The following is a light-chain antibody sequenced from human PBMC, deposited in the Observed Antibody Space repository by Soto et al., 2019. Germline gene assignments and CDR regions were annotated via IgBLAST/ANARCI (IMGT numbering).Light chain of an antibody. V-gene: IGLV2-14*03. CDR1: SSDVGGYNY. Sequence: QSALTQPASVSGSPGQSITISCTGTSSDVGGYNYVSWYQQQPGKAPKLMICDVSNRPSGVSNRFSGSKSGNTASLTISGRQAEDEADYYCSSYTSSSTLVVFGGGTKLTVL. J-gene: IGLJ2*01. CDR3: SSYTSSSTLVV. CDR2: DVS.